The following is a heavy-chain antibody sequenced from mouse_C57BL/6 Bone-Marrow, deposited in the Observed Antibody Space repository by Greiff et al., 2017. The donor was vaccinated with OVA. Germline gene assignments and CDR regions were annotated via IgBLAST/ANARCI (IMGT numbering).Heavy chain of an antibody. CDR2: IYPSDGGS. Sequence: LEESDAELVKPGASVKISCKVSGYTFTDYTIHWMKQRPEEGLEWIGYIYPSDGGSRYNEKFKGKATLTEDKSSSTAYMQLNSLTSEDSAVFFCARRSTVGYFDVWGTGTTVTVSS. J-gene: IGHJ1*03. CDR1: GYTFTDYT. V-gene: IGHV1-78*01. CDR3: ARRSTVGYFDV. D-gene: IGHD1-1*01.